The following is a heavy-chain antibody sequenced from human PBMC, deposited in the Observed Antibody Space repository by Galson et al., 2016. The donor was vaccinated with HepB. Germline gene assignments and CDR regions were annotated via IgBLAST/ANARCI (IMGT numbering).Heavy chain of an antibody. V-gene: IGHV4-4*02. CDR1: GGSISSSNW. CDR2: IYHSGST. CDR3: ARDRSSGSGNFGY. D-gene: IGHD3-10*01. Sequence: SETLSLTCAVSGGSISSSNWWSWVRQPPGKGLEWIGYIYHSGSTYYNPSPKSRVTISVDTSKNQFSLKLSSVTAADTAVHYCARDRSSGSGNFGYWGQGTLVTVSS. J-gene: IGHJ4*02.